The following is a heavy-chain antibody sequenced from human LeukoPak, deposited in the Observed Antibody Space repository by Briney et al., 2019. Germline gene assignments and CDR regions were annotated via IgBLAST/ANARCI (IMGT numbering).Heavy chain of an antibody. D-gene: IGHD3-22*01. CDR1: GFTFSSYA. V-gene: IGHV3-30-3*01. J-gene: IGHJ3*02. CDR2: ISYDGSNK. CDR3: ARGSYYYDSSGYYGGAFDI. Sequence: GRSLRLSCAASGFTFSSYAMHWVRQAPGKGLEWVAVISYDGSNKYYADSVKGRFTISRDNSKNTLNLQMNSLRAEDTAVYYCARGSYYYDSSGYYGGAFDIWGQGTMVTVSS.